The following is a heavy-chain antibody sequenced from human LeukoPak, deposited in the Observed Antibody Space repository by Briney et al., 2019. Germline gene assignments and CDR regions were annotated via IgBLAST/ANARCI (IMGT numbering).Heavy chain of an antibody. V-gene: IGHV3-23*01. D-gene: IGHD4-17*01. J-gene: IGHJ4*02. CDR3: AKGAYGAWGYFDY. CDR1: GFTFSTYA. Sequence: GGSLRLSCAVSGFTFSTYAMNWVRQAPGEGLEWVSAISGSGGSTYYADSVRGGFTASRDNTRNTLFLQMHSLRAEDTAVYFCAKGAYGAWGYFDYSGQATLVTVSS. CDR2: ISGSGGST.